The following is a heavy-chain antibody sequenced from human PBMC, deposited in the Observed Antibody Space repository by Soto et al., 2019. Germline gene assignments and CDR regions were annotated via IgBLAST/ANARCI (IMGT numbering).Heavy chain of an antibody. CDR1: GYTFSTYG. Sequence: QVQLVQSGAEVKKPGASVKVSCKASGYTFSTYGISWVRQAPGQGLEWMGWINGYNGNTNYAPKLQGRITMTNDTSTTAAYMELRSLRSDDTAVYYWGVMGDDPYAYYGVDVWGQVTTVTVSS. CDR2: INGYNGNT. J-gene: IGHJ6*02. V-gene: IGHV1-18*01. CDR3: GVMGDDPYAYYGVDV. D-gene: IGHD2-21*01.